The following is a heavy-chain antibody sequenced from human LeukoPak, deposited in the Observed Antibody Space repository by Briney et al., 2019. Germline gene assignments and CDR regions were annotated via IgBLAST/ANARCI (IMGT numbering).Heavy chain of an antibody. CDR3: ARSGRGTYYYFYL. J-gene: IGHJ4*02. CDR2: ISVSNGNA. D-gene: IGHD1-26*01. V-gene: IGHV1-18*01. Sequence: ASVKVSCKASRYTFTRYGISWVRQAPGQGLEWMGWISVSNGNANYAQKFQGRVSMTADTSTSTAYMELRSLRSDATAVYYCARSGRGTYYYFYLWGQGTLVTVSS. CDR1: RYTFTRYG.